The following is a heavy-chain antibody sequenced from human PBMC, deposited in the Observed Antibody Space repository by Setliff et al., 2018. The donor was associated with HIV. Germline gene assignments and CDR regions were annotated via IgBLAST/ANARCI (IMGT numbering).Heavy chain of an antibody. J-gene: IGHJ5*02. D-gene: IGHD5-18*01. CDR3: ARGDTAGQFDP. CDR1: GGSISNSRYY. CDR2: IYYSGST. Sequence: PSETLSLTCTVSGGSISNSRYYWSWIRQPPGKGLEWIGSIYYSGSTYYNPSLKSRVTISVDTSKNQFSLKLSSVTAADTAVYYCARGDTAGQFDPWGQGTLVTVSS. V-gene: IGHV4-39*01.